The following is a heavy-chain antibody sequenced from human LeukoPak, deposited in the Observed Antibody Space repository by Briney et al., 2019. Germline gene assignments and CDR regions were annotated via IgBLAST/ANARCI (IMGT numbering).Heavy chain of an antibody. D-gene: IGHD6-19*01. CDR3: ARELGGSGFDY. Sequence: GGSLRLSCAASGFIFSSYEMNRVRQAPGKGLGWISYSSSSGYTTQYADSVKGRFTISRDNAKNSLYLQMNSLRAEDTAVYYCARELGGSGFDYWGQGTLVTVSS. CDR1: GFIFSSYE. CDR2: SSSSGYTT. V-gene: IGHV3-48*03. J-gene: IGHJ4*02.